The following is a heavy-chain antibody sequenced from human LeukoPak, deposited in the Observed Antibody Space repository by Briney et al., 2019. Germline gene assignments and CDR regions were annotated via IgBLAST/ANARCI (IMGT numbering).Heavy chain of an antibody. Sequence: GGSLRLSCAASGFTFSDYYMSWIRQAPGKGLEWVSYISSSGSTIYYADSVKGRFTISRDNSKNTLYLQMNSLRAEDTAVYYCAKAPYSGYFDYWGQGTLVTVSS. V-gene: IGHV3-11*01. CDR1: GFTFSDYY. J-gene: IGHJ4*02. D-gene: IGHD5-12*01. CDR3: AKAPYSGYFDY. CDR2: ISSSGSTI.